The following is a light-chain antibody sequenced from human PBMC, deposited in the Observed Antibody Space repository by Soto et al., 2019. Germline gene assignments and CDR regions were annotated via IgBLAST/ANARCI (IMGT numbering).Light chain of an antibody. J-gene: IGLJ1*01. V-gene: IGLV2-14*03. CDR3: SSYTSTMTNV. Sequence: QSVLTQPASVSGSPGQSITISCTGTSSDVGGFNSVSCYQLRPGTAPKLILYDVVDRPSGVSYRFSGSKSGNTASLTISGLQAADEADYFCSSYTSTMTNVFGSGTKLTVL. CDR1: SSDVGGFNS. CDR2: DVV.